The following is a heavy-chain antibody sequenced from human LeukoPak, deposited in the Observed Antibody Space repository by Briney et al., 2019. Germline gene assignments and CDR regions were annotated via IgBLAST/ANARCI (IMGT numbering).Heavy chain of an antibody. CDR3: ARAGDSGSYYVSSY. Sequence: GASVKVSCKASGGTFSSYAISWVRQAPGQGLEWMGRINPNSGGTNYAQKFQGRVTMTRDTSISTAYMELSRLRSDDTAVYYCARAGDSGSYYVSSYWGQGTLVTVSS. D-gene: IGHD1-26*01. J-gene: IGHJ4*02. CDR2: INPNSGGT. CDR1: GGTFSSYA. V-gene: IGHV1-2*06.